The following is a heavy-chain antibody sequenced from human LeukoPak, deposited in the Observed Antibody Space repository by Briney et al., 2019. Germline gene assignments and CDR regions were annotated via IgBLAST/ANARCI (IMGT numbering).Heavy chain of an antibody. V-gene: IGHV4-59*01. J-gene: IGHJ4*02. CDR3: ARTPLEGYFDY. CDR2: IYYSGST. Sequence: SETLSLTCTVSGGSISSYYWSWIRQPPGKGLEWIGYIYYSGSTNYNPSLKSRVTISVDTSKNQFSLKLSSVTAADTAVYYCARTPLEGYFDYWGQGTLVTVSS. CDR1: GGSISSYY.